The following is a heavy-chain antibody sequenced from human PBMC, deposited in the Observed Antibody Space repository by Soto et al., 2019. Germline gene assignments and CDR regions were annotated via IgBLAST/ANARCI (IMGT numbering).Heavy chain of an antibody. CDR3: AKSTNWDRPFDY. CDR2: INAANGDT. J-gene: IGHJ4*02. CDR1: GYTFTS. V-gene: IGHV1-3*01. Sequence: ASVKVSCKASGYTFTSVHWVRQAPGQGLEWMGWINAANGDTRYSQNFQGRVTITRDTSASTAYMELSSLGSEDTAVFYCAKSTNWDRPFDYWGQGTLVTSPQ. D-gene: IGHD7-27*01.